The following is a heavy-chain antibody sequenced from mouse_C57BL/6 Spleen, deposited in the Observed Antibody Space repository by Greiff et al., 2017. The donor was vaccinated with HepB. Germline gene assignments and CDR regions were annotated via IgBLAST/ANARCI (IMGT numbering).Heavy chain of an antibody. CDR2: INPSSGYT. CDR1: GYTFTSYT. Sequence: QVQLQQSGAELARPGASVKMSCKASGYTFTSYTMHWVKQRPGQGLEWIGYINPSSGYTKYNQKFKDKATLTADKSSSTAYIQLSSLTSEDSAVYYCARCLTGTRAYYAMDYWGQGTSVTVSS. CDR3: ARCLTGTRAYYAMDY. V-gene: IGHV1-4*01. D-gene: IGHD4-1*01. J-gene: IGHJ4*01.